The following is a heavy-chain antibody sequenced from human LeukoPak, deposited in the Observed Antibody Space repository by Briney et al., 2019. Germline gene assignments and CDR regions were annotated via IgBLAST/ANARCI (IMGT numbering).Heavy chain of an antibody. Sequence: GASVKVSCKASGGTFISYAISWVRQAPGQGLEWMGGIIPIFGTANYAQKFQGRVTITADESTSTAYMELSSLGSEDTAVYYCARVGGVTTFSHFDYWGQGTLVTVSS. D-gene: IGHD4-11*01. V-gene: IGHV1-69*13. CDR2: IIPIFGTA. CDR1: GGTFISYA. J-gene: IGHJ4*02. CDR3: ARVGGVTTFSHFDY.